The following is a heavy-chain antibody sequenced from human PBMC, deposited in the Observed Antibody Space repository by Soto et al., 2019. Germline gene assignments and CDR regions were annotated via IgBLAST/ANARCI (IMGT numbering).Heavy chain of an antibody. V-gene: IGHV3-33*01. CDR1: GFTFSSYG. D-gene: IGHD2-15*01. J-gene: IGHJ5*02. Sequence: HPGGSLRLSCAASGFTFSSYGMHWVRQAPGKXLEWVAVIWYDGSNKYYADSVKGRFTISRDNSKDTLYLQMNSLRAEDTAVYYCARRSGSGGSWGANWFDPWGQGTLVTVSS. CDR2: IWYDGSNK. CDR3: ARRSGSGGSWGANWFDP.